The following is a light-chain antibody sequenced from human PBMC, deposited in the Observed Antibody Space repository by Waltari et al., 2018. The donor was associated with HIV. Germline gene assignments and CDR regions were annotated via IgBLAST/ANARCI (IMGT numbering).Light chain of an antibody. V-gene: IGLV3-1*01. Sequence: SYELTQPPSVSASPGQTASITCSGDKLGNKYACWYQRKPGQSPVVVIYQDSVRPSGIPERFSGSNSGNTATLTISGTQAMDEADYYCQAWDSSTWVFGGGTKLTVL. J-gene: IGLJ3*02. CDR3: QAWDSSTWV. CDR2: QDS. CDR1: KLGNKY.